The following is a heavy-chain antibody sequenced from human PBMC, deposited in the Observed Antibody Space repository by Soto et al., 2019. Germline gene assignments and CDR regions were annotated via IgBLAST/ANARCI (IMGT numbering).Heavy chain of an antibody. CDR2: IYHSGST. CDR3: ARQVGAITYYFDY. Sequence: SETLSLTCAVSGGSISSGGYSWSWIRQPPGKGLEWIGYIYHSGSTNYNPSLKSRVTISVDTSKNQFSLKLSSVTAADTAVYYGARQVGAITYYFDYWGQRTLVTVSS. CDR1: GGSISSGGYS. J-gene: IGHJ4*02. D-gene: IGHD1-26*01. V-gene: IGHV4-30-2*01.